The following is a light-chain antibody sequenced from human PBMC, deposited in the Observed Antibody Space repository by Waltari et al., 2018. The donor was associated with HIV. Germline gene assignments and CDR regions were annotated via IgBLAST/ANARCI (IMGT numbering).Light chain of an antibody. V-gene: IGLV1-36*01. Sequence: QSALTQEVSVSGTVGQKLTLSCTGNSNNVGTYAVGWYQQISHGAPQTVMFGDSLPSGIPDLFSGAKSWTTAALTSSGLQPEDDADYYCSTWDYSLSAPLFGGGTKLTVL. CDR3: STWDYSLSAPL. CDR2: GDS. J-gene: IGLJ2*01. CDR1: SNNVGTYA.